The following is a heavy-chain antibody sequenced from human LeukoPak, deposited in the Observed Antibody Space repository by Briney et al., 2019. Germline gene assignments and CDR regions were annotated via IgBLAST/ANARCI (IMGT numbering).Heavy chain of an antibody. CDR3: ARDGSGFWSGYYFDY. CDR2: ISSRSSTI. D-gene: IGHD3-3*01. V-gene: IGHV3-48*01. J-gene: IGHJ4*02. CDR1: GFTFSSYS. Sequence: GGSLRLSCAASGFTFSSYSMNWVRQAPGKGLEWVSYISSRSSTIYYADSVKGRFTISRDNAKNSLYLQMNSLRAEDTAVYYCARDGSGFWSGYYFDYWGQGTLVTVSS.